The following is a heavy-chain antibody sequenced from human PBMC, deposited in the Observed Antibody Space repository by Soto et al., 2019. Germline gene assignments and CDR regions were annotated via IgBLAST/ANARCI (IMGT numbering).Heavy chain of an antibody. CDR2: ISGSGGST. CDR3: ASPYYYGSGSMTPGAFDI. J-gene: IGHJ3*02. D-gene: IGHD3-10*01. Sequence: PGGSLRLSCAASGFTFSSYAMSWVRQAPGKGLEWVSAISGSGGSTYYADSVKGRFTISRDNSKNTLYLQMNSLRAEDTAVYYCASPYYYGSGSMTPGAFDIWGQGTMVTVSS. CDR1: GFTFSSYA. V-gene: IGHV3-23*01.